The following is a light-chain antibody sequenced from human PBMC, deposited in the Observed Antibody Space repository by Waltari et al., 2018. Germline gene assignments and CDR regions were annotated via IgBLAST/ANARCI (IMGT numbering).Light chain of an antibody. CDR3: SSYTNTNTIV. Sequence: QSALTQPASVSGSPGQSITIPCTGTSNDVGLYNYVSWYQHLPRKAPKLIIFDVSRWPSGVSNRFSGSKSGNTASLTISGLQAEDEADYYCSSYTNTNTIVFGGGTKVTVL. J-gene: IGLJ2*01. CDR2: DVS. CDR1: SNDVGLYNY. V-gene: IGLV2-14*03.